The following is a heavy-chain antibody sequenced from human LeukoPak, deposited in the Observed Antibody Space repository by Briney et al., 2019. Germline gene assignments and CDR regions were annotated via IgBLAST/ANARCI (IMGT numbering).Heavy chain of an antibody. CDR1: GGSISSGDYY. CDR2: IYYSGST. D-gene: IGHD5-12*01. V-gene: IGHV4-30-4*01. CDR3: ARERERGYSGYDYFGVSPIDY. Sequence: PSETLSLTCTVSGGSISSGDYYWSWIRQPPGKGLEWIGYIYYSGSTYYNPSLKSRVTISVDTSKNQFSLKLSSVTAADTAVYYCARERERGYSGYDYFGVSPIDYWGQGTLVTVSS. J-gene: IGHJ4*02.